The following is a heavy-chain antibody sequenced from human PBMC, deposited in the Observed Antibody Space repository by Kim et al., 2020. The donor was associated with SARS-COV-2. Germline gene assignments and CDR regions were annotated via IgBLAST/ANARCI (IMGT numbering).Heavy chain of an antibody. V-gene: IGHV1-18*04. CDR2: ISAYNGNT. D-gene: IGHD3-10*01. J-gene: IGHJ6*02. CDR3: ARRETQSYYYYGSGSYLSSAGMDV. CDR1: GYTFTSYG. Sequence: ASVKVSCKASGYTFTSYGISWVRQAPGQGLEWMGWISAYNGNTNYAQKLQGRVTMTTDTSTSTAYMELRSLRSDDTAVYYCARRETQSYYYYGSGSYLSSAGMDVWGQGTTVTVSS.